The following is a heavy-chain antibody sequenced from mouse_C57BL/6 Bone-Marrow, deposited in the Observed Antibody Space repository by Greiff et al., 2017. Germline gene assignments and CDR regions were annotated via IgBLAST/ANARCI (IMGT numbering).Heavy chain of an antibody. J-gene: IGHJ3*01. Sequence: VQLKQSGPELVKPGASVKISCKASGYSFTGYYMHWVKQSHGNILDWIGYIYPYNGVSSYNQKFKGKATLTLDKSSSSAYMELRSLTSEDSAVYYCSRLNLLLRQALFAYWGQGTLVTVSA. V-gene: IGHV1-31*01. CDR1: GYSFTGYY. CDR3: SRLNLLLRQALFAY. D-gene: IGHD1-1*01. CDR2: IYPYNGVS.